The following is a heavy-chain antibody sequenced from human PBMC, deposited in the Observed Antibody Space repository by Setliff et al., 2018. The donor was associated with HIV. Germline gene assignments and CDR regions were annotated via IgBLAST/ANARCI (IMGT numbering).Heavy chain of an antibody. J-gene: IGHJ4*01. V-gene: IGHV3-23*01. Sequence: GGSLRLSCAASGFTFNTYAVSWVRQAPGKGLEWVSVISGSGDRTFYADSVKGRFTISRDNSKNTLYLQINGLRVEDTAIYYCAKDGISGGAYPPYYFDYWGHGTLVTVSS. D-gene: IGHD2-15*01. CDR1: GFTFNTYA. CDR2: ISGSGDRT. CDR3: AKDGISGGAYPPYYFDY.